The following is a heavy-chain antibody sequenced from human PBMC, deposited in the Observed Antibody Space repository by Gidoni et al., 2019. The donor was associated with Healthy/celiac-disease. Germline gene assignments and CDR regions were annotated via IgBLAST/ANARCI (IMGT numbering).Heavy chain of an antibody. CDR1: GGSFSGYY. J-gene: IGHJ4*02. D-gene: IGHD6-25*01. CDR3: ARGVQRVYFDY. V-gene: IGHV4-34*01. CDR2: INHSGST. Sequence: QVQLQQWGAGRLKPSETLSLTCAVYGGSFSGYYWSWIRQPPGKRLEWIWEINHSGSTNYNPSLKSRVTISVDTSKNQFSLKLSSVTAADTAVYYCARGVQRVYFDYWGQGTLVTVSS.